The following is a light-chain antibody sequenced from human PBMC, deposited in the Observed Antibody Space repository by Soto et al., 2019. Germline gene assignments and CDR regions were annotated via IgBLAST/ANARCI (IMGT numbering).Light chain of an antibody. V-gene: IGKV3D-20*02. CDR2: DAS. J-gene: IGKJ2*01. Sequence: EFVLTQSPGTLSLSPGERATLSCRASQTVRNNYLAWYQQKPGQAPRLLIYDASSRATGIPDRFSGGGSGTDFTLTISRLEPEDFAVYYCHQRSDWPITFGQGTKLQ. CDR3: HQRSDWPIT. CDR1: QTVRNNY.